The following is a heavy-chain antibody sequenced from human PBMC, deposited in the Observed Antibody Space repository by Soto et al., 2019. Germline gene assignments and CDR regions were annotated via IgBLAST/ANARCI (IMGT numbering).Heavy chain of an antibody. V-gene: IGHV4-59*12. CDR3: ARGPSYYGDCSFDY. D-gene: IGHD4-17*01. Sequence: SETLSLTCAVSGGSIRSYYWTWIRQPPGKGLEWIGDIHFSGSTNYNPSLKSRVTISVDTSENQFSLKLSSVTAADTAVYYCARGPSYYGDCSFDYWGQGTLVTVSS. CDR2: IHFSGST. CDR1: GGSIRSYY. J-gene: IGHJ4*02.